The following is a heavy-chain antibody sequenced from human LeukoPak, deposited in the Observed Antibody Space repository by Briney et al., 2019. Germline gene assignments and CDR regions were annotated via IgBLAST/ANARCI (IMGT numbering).Heavy chain of an antibody. CDR3: ATSLWFGSPDAVDY. Sequence: ASVKVSCRVSGYTLTELSMHWVRHAPGKGLEWMGGFDPEDGETIYAQKFQGRVTMTEDTSTDTAYMELSSLRSEDTAVYYCATSLWFGSPDAVDYWGQGTLVTVSS. CDR2: FDPEDGET. CDR1: GYTLTELS. J-gene: IGHJ4*02. V-gene: IGHV1-24*01. D-gene: IGHD3-10*01.